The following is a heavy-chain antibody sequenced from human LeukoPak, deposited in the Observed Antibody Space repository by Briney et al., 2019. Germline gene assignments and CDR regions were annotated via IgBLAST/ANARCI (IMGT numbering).Heavy chain of an antibody. Sequence: PGGSLRLSCAASGFTFSTYAIHWVRQAPGKGLEWVAVISFDGVNTFYADSVKGRFTISRDNSNNTVYLQMNNLRAEDTAVYYCARDLTAHSYGYIEAFDIWGQGTMVTVSS. V-gene: IGHV3-30*04. CDR1: GFTFSTYA. CDR2: ISFDGVNT. CDR3: ARDLTAHSYGYIEAFDI. J-gene: IGHJ3*02. D-gene: IGHD5-18*01.